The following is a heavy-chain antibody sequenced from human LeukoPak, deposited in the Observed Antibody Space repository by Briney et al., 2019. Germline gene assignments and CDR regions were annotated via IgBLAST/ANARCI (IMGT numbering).Heavy chain of an antibody. CDR3: ARGYAQMDGSSWYRRTPYYFDY. Sequence: TSETLSLTCAVYGGSFSGYYWSWIRQLPGKGLEWIGEINHSGSTNYNPSLKSRVTISVDTSKNQFSLKLSSVTAADTAVYYCARGYAQMDGSSWYRRTPYYFDYWGQGTLVTVSS. CDR2: INHSGST. D-gene: IGHD6-13*01. CDR1: GGSFSGYY. V-gene: IGHV4-34*01. J-gene: IGHJ4*02.